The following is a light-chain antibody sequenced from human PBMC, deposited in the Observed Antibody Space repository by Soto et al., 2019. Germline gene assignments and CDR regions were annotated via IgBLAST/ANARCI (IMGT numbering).Light chain of an antibody. CDR3: QQRSNWLT. J-gene: IGKJ5*01. V-gene: IGKV3-11*01. CDR2: DAS. CDR1: QSVSSY. Sequence: EIVLTQSPATLSLSPGERATLSCRASQSVSSYLAWYQQKPGQAPRLLIYDASNRATGIPARCRGSGSGTDFTLTISSLEPEDFAVYYCQQRSNWLTFGQGTRLEIK.